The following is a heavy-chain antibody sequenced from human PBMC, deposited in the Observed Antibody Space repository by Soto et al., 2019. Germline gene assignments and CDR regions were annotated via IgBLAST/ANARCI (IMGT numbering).Heavy chain of an antibody. D-gene: IGHD2-8*01. CDR2: ISYDGSNE. Sequence: QVQLVESGGGVVQPGRSLRLSCVASGFTFSSHGLHWVRQAPGKGLEWVAVISYDGSNEYYTDSVKGRFTNSRDNSKNMLYLQMNSLRPEDTAVYYCAKANPSSDWGQGTLVTVSS. V-gene: IGHV3-30*18. CDR3: AKANPSSD. J-gene: IGHJ4*02. CDR1: GFTFSSHG.